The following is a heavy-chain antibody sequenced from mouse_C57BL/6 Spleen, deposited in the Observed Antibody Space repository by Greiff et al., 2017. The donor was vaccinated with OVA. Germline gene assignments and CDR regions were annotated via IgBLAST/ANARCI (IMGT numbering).Heavy chain of an antibody. CDR2: IDPENGDT. CDR1: GFNIKDDY. Sequence: EVKLEESGAELVRPGASVKLSCTASGFNIKDDYMHWVKQRPEQGLEWIGWIDPENGDTEYASKFQGKATITADTSSNTAYLQLSSLTSEDTAVYYCTTPFYYGNSWFAYWGQGTLVTVSA. CDR3: TTPFYYGNSWFAY. D-gene: IGHD2-1*01. V-gene: IGHV14-4*01. J-gene: IGHJ3*01.